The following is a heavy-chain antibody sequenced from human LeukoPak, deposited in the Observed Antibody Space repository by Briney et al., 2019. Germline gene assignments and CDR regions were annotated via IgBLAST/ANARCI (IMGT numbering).Heavy chain of an antibody. V-gene: IGHV3-74*01. D-gene: IGHD3-22*01. J-gene: IGHJ4*02. CDR1: GFTFSSYY. CDR2: IDSDGNIT. CDR3: ARISYDSSGYYDY. Sequence: GGSLRLSCAASGFTFSSYYIHWVRQAPGKGLVWVSRIDSDGNITTYADSVKGRFTISRDNAKNTLYLQMNRLRAEDTAVYYCARISYDSSGYYDYWGQGTLVTVSS.